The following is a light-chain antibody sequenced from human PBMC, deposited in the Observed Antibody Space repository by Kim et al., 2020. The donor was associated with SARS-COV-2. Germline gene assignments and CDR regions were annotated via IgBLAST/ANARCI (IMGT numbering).Light chain of an antibody. CDR2: DAS. J-gene: IGKJ2*01. V-gene: IGKV1-33*01. Sequence: DIQMTQSPSSLSASVGDRDTITCQASEDIRNYLSWYQLKPGKALKLLIHDASNLETGVPSRFSGSGSGTDFTFTINSLQPEDIATYYCQQYHSVPFTFGQGTKLEI. CDR3: QQYHSVPFT. CDR1: EDIRNY.